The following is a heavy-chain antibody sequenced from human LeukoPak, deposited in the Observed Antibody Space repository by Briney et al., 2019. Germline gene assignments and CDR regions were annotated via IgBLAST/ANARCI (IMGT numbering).Heavy chain of an antibody. CDR1: GYSISIGYY. CDR3: MSNYLQGGYFFDH. Sequence: PSETLSLTCSVSGYSISIGYYWGSIRQPPGKGLAWIGIIYHSENSYYNPSLESRLTIPVDKYKDQFSLNLSSVTDADAAVYYCMSNYLQGGYFFDHWGQGALVTVSS. V-gene: IGHV4-38-2*02. CDR2: IYHSENS. D-gene: IGHD2/OR15-2a*01. J-gene: IGHJ4*02.